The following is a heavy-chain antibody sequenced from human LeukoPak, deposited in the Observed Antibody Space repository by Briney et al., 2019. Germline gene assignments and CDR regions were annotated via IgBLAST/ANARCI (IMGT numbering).Heavy chain of an antibody. V-gene: IGHV3-30-3*01. CDR2: ISYDGSNK. CDR1: GFTFSSYA. J-gene: IGHJ4*02. CDR3: ARDRQWELSSYFDY. D-gene: IGHD1-26*01. Sequence: QSGGSLRLSCAASGFTFSSYAMHWVRQAPGKGLEWVAVISYDGSNKYYADPVKGRFTISRDNSKNTLYLQMNSLRAEDTAVYYCARDRQWELSSYFDYWGREPWSPSPQ.